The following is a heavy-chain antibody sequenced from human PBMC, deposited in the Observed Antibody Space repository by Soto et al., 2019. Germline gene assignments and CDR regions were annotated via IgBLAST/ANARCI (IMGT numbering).Heavy chain of an antibody. D-gene: IGHD5-12*01. Sequence: EVQLVESGGGLVKPGGSLRLSCAASGFTFSSYSMNWVRQAPGKGLEWVSSISSSSSYIYYADSVKGRFTISRDNAKNSLYLQMNSLRAEDTAVYYCARDQEGMATITGSFVYWGQGTLVTVSS. CDR1: GFTFSSYS. V-gene: IGHV3-21*01. CDR3: ARDQEGMATITGSFVY. CDR2: ISSSSSYI. J-gene: IGHJ4*02.